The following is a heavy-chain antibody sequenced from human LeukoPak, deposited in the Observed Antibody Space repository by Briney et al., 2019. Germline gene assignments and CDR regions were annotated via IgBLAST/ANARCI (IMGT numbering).Heavy chain of an antibody. Sequence: GGSLRLSCAASGGSFSGYYRSWIRQAPGKGLEWVSYISSGNTIFYAHSVKGRFTISMDNAKSSLYLQMNDVRAEDTAVYYCARTRPFYYGRDQNDTISWGHGTLVTVSS. CDR2: ISSGNTI. D-gene: IGHD3-10*02. CDR1: GGSFSGYY. V-gene: IGHV3-11*01. J-gene: IGHJ1*01. CDR3: ARTRPFYYGRDQNDTIS.